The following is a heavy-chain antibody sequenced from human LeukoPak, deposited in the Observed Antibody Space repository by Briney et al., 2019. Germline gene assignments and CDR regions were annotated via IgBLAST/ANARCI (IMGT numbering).Heavy chain of an antibody. CDR3: AREHKGGSYSDY. CDR2: ISSNGGST. J-gene: IGHJ4*02. Sequence: GSLRLSCAASGFTFSSYSMHWVRQAPGKGLEYVSAISSNGGSTYYANSVKGRFTISRDNSKNTLYLQMGSLRAEDMAVYYCAREHKGGSYSDYWGQGTLVTVSS. V-gene: IGHV3-64*01. D-gene: IGHD1-26*01. CDR1: GFTFSSYS.